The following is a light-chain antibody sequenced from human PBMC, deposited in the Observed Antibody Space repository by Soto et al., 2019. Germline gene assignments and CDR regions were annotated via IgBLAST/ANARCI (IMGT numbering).Light chain of an antibody. CDR2: GAS. CDR1: QTISND. V-gene: IGKV3-15*01. Sequence: EVVMTQSPATVSVSPGEGVTLSCRASQTISNDLAWYQQKPGQAPRLLIYGASTRATGVPARFSGGGSGTEFTLTISSLQSEDFLFYYCQQNNKWPPVTFGGGTKVEIK. CDR3: QQNNKWPPVT. J-gene: IGKJ4*01.